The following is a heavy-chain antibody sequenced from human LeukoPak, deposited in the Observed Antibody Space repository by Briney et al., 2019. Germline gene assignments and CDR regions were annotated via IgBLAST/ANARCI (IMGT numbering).Heavy chain of an antibody. CDR3: ARGGTVGARNWFDP. J-gene: IGHJ5*02. V-gene: IGHV1-2*02. CDR2: INPNTGDT. CDR1: GISFTAYY. D-gene: IGHD1-26*01. Sequence: GASVKVSCKSSGISFTAYYIHWVRQAPGQGLEWMGWINPNTGDTNYAQKFQGRVSVTRDTSIRTAYMELSRLTSDDTAVYYCARGGTVGARNWFDPWGQGTLVTVSS.